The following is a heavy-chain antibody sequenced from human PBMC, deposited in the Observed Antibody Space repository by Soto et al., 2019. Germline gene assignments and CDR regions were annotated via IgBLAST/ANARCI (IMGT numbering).Heavy chain of an antibody. D-gene: IGHD6-6*01. CDR3: TRHNIAARQGEGDYYYYYMDV. Sequence: GGSLRLSCAASGFTFSGSAMHWIRQASGKGLEWVGRIRSKANSYATAYAASVKGRFTISRDDSKNTAYLQMNSLKTEDTAVYYCTRHNIAARQGEGDYYYYYMDVWGKGPRSPSP. J-gene: IGHJ6*03. V-gene: IGHV3-73*01. CDR1: GFTFSGSA. CDR2: IRSKANSYAT.